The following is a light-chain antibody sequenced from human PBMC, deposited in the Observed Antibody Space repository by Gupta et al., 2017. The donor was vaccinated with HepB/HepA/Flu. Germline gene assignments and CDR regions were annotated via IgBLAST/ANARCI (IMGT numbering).Light chain of an antibody. CDR1: QSISSF. CDR2: GAS. Sequence: DIVLTQSPGTLSSSPGERATLSCRASQSISSFLAWYQQTPGQAPRLLIYGASNRATGIPARFSGSGSGTDFTLTISNLEPEDFAVYYCQQRYNWPLTFGGGTKVEIK. CDR3: QQRYNWPLT. V-gene: IGKV3-11*01. J-gene: IGKJ4*01.